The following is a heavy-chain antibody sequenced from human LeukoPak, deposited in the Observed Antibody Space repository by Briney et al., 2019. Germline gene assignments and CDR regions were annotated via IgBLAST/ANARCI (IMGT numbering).Heavy chain of an antibody. CDR1: GDSISSSDYY. D-gene: IGHD3-22*01. CDR2: IYYSGST. J-gene: IGHJ4*02. V-gene: IGHV4-39*01. CDR3: ARRDFSDSSAYYGF. Sequence: SETLSLTCTVSGDSISSSDYYWGWIRQPPGKRLEWIGNIYYSGSTYYNPSLKSRLTISVDSSKNQFSLKLSSVTAADTAVYYCARRDFSDSSAYYGFWGQGILVTVSS.